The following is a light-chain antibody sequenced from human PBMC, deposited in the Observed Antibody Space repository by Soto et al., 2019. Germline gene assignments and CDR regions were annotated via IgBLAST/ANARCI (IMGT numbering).Light chain of an antibody. V-gene: IGLV2-14*01. CDR3: SSYTISNTLPFV. Sequence: QSALTQPASVSGSPGQSITISCTGTRRDVGGYNHVSWYQQYPGKSPKLLIYEVTHRPSGVSNRFSGSKSGNTASLTISGLQAEDEADYYCSSYTISNTLPFVFGTGTKVTVL. CDR1: RRDVGGYNH. J-gene: IGLJ1*01. CDR2: EVT.